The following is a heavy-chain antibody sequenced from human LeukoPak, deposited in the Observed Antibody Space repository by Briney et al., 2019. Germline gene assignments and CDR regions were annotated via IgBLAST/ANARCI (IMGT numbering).Heavy chain of an antibody. CDR1: GFTFSSYS. CDR3: ASGVWFDAFDI. D-gene: IGHD2-21*01. J-gene: IGHJ3*02. CDR2: ISSSSTYI. Sequence: GGSLRLSCEASGFTFSSYSMSWVRQAPGTGPEWVSSISSSSTYIYYADSVKGRFTISRDNTENSLHLQMNSLRGEDTAVYYCASGVWFDAFDIWGQGTMVTVSS. V-gene: IGHV3-21*06.